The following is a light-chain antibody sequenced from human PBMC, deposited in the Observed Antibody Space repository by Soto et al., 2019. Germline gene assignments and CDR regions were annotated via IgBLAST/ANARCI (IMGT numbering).Light chain of an antibody. Sequence: DVQMTQSPSTLSASVGDRVTITCRASQSISNWLAWYQQKPGKAPKRLISDASSLQSGVPSRLSGSGSGTEFTLTISSLQPDDFATYYCQQYNSYPTFGQGTKLEIK. J-gene: IGKJ2*01. V-gene: IGKV1-5*01. CDR1: QSISNW. CDR3: QQYNSYPT. CDR2: DAS.